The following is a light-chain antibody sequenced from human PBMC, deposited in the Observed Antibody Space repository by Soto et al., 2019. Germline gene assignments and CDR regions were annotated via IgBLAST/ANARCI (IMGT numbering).Light chain of an antibody. CDR3: QQYNSYSPT. CDR2: KAS. J-gene: IGKJ1*01. CDR1: QGISSY. V-gene: IGKV1-5*03. Sequence: DIQLTQSPSFLSASVGDRVTITCRASQGISSYLAWYQQKPGKAPKLLIYKASSLESGVPSRFSGSGSGTEFTLTISSLQPDDSATYYCQQYNSYSPTFGQGTKVDIK.